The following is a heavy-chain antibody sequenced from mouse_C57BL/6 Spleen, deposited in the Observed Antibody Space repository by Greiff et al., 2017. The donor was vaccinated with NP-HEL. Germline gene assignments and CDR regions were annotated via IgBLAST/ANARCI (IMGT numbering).Heavy chain of an antibody. CDR1: GYAFSSSW. J-gene: IGHJ1*03. Sequence: LVESGPELVKPGASVKISCKASGYAFSSSWMNWVKQRPGKGLEWIGRIYPGDGDTNYNGQFKGKATLTAAKSSITAYMQLSRLTSEDSAVYFCARRVYYGSSYGYFDVWGTGTTVTVSS. D-gene: IGHD1-1*01. CDR3: ARRVYYGSSYGYFDV. CDR2: IYPGDGDT. V-gene: IGHV1-82*01.